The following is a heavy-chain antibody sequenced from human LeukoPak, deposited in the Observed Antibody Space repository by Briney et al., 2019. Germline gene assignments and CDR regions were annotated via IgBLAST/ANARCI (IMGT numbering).Heavy chain of an antibody. V-gene: IGHV3-11*04. D-gene: IGHD1-26*01. Sequence: GGSLRLSCAASGFTFSDYYMSWIRQAPGKGLEWVSYISSSGSTIYYADSVKGRFTISRDNAKNSLYVQMNSLRAEDTAVYYCARDRFWKSGGSYTDFDYWGQGTLVTVSS. CDR2: ISSSGSTI. CDR1: GFTFSDYY. J-gene: IGHJ4*02. CDR3: ARDRFWKSGGSYTDFDY.